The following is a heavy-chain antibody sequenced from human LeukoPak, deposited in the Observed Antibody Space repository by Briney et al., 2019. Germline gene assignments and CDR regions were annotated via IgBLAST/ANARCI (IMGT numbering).Heavy chain of an antibody. J-gene: IGHJ4*02. D-gene: IGHD3-16*01. CDR3: ARHGGYRFDF. CDR2: ISLWGST. V-gene: IGHV4-4*02. Sequence: SETLALTCSFSGGWRSSSKYWSWVRQPTKKELEWIGQISLWGSTSYNPSLNRRVTISIDKSRNQFSLTLNFVPAADTAFYYCARHGGYRFDFWGQGALVTVSS. CDR1: GGWRSSSKY.